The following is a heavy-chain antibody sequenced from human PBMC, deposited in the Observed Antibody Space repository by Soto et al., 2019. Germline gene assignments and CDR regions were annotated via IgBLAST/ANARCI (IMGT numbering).Heavy chain of an antibody. V-gene: IGHV3-30-3*01. Sequence: QVQLVESGGGVVQPRKSLRLSCAASRFTFSSYAMDWVRQAPGKGLEWVAVISHDGSEKYYGDSVKGRFTISRDNPKNTVYLQMNSLRPEDTAVYYCARAAAYFYHYYYAMDVWGQGTAVTVSS. CDR2: ISHDGSEK. CDR3: ARAAAYFYHYYYAMDV. CDR1: RFTFSSYA. J-gene: IGHJ6*02. D-gene: IGHD6-13*01.